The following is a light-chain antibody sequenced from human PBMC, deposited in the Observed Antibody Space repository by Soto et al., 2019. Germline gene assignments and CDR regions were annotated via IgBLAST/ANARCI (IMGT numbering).Light chain of an antibody. V-gene: IGLV2-8*01. CDR1: SSDVGGYNY. CDR3: SSYAGSNTPYV. Sequence: QSVLTQPPSASGSSGQSVTISCTGTSSDVGGYNYVSWYQQHPGKAPKLLIYEVIKRPSGVPDRFSASRSGNTASLTVSGLQAEDEADYYCSSYAGSNTPYVFGTGTKVTRP. CDR2: EVI. J-gene: IGLJ1*01.